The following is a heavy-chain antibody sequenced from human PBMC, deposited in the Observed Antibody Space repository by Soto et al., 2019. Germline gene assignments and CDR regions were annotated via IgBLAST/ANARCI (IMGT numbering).Heavy chain of an antibody. D-gene: IGHD2-15*01. CDR2: IIPLFGTP. CDR1: GGAFRSYT. V-gene: IGHV1-69*13. Sequence: GASVKVSCKASGGAFRSYTLGWVRQAPGQGLEWMGGIIPLFGTPSYAPKFQARVTITADESTSTAYMELSSLRPEDTAVYFCARDRPGSGIEGSSLEYWGQRTLVTVSS. J-gene: IGHJ4*02. CDR3: ARDRPGSGIEGSSLEY.